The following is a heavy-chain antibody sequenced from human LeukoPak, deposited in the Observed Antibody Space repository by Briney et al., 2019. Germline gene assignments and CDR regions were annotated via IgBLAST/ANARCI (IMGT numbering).Heavy chain of an antibody. Sequence: GGSLRLSCAASGITLSTYWIHWVRQAPGKGLVWVSRISYDGSNTNYADSVKGRFTISRDNSKNTLYLQMNSLRAEDTAVYYCARRAGAYSHPYDYWGQGTLVTVSS. CDR1: GITLSTYW. D-gene: IGHD4/OR15-4a*01. J-gene: IGHJ4*02. CDR2: ISYDGSNT. V-gene: IGHV3-74*01. CDR3: ARRAGAYSHPYDY.